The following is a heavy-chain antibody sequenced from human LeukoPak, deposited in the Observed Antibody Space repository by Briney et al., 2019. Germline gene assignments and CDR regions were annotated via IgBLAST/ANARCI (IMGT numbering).Heavy chain of an antibody. CDR2: ISANGGST. D-gene: IGHD6-13*01. CDR1: GFTFNTYV. J-gene: IGHJ4*02. CDR3: AKPPPDSSSWLFDY. V-gene: IGHV3-23*01. Sequence: PGGSLRLSCAASGFTFNTYVMSWVRQAPGKGLEWVSTISANGGSTYYTDSVKGRFTISRDNSKNTLYLQMNSLRAEDTAVYYCAKPPPDSSSWLFDYWGQGTLVTVSS.